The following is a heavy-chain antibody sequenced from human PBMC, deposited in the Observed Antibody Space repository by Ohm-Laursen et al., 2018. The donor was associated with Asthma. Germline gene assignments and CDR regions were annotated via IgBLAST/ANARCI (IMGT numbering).Heavy chain of an antibody. D-gene: IGHD3-3*01. J-gene: IGHJ4*02. Sequence: SLRLSCAASGFTFSSYSMNWVRQAPGKGLEWVSSISSSSSYIYYADSVKGRFTISRDNSKNTLYLQMNSLRAEDTAVYYCARGYYDFWSGYYYYFDYWGQGTLVTVSS. CDR1: GFTFSSYS. CDR2: ISSSSSYI. V-gene: IGHV3-21*01. CDR3: ARGYYDFWSGYYYYFDY.